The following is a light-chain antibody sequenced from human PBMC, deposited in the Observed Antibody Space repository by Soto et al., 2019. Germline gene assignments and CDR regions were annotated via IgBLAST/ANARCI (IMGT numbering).Light chain of an antibody. CDR1: QTISRH. Sequence: DIQMTQSPPSLSASVGDRVTITCRASQTISRHLNWYQQKPGKAPKLLIAAASSLQSGVPSRFSGSGSGTDFTLTISSLQPEDFATYYCQQSYSTPWTFGQGTKVEIK. CDR3: QQSYSTPWT. V-gene: IGKV1-39*01. CDR2: AAS. J-gene: IGKJ1*01.